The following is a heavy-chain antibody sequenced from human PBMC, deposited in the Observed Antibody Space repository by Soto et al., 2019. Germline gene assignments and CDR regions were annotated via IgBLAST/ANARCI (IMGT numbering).Heavy chain of an antibody. Sequence: QVQLQESDPGLVKPSDTLSLTCGVSGSSISSSHWWGWIRQPPGKGLEWIGYIFSTGTTSYNPSLTSRVTLSVDTCNDQFSLKLNSVNAVDTAVYYCARKPNSLYYFDFWGQGTLVTVSS. J-gene: IGHJ4*02. CDR3: ARKPNSLYYFDF. D-gene: IGHD5-18*01. CDR2: IFSTGTT. CDR1: GSSISSSHW. V-gene: IGHV4-28*01.